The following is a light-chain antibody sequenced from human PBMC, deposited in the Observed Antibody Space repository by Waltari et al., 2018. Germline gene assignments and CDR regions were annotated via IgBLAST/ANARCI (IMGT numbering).Light chain of an antibody. CDR3: CSYAGRNTYV. V-gene: IGLV2-23*02. Sequence: QSALTQPASVSGSPGQSITISCIGTTIDFAPYNLVSWYQQHPGKAPKLIVYEVNQLPSGVSNRFSVSKSGNTASLTISGLQTEDEADYYCCSYAGRNTYVSGTGTKVTVL. CDR1: TIDFAPYNL. CDR2: EVN. J-gene: IGLJ1*01.